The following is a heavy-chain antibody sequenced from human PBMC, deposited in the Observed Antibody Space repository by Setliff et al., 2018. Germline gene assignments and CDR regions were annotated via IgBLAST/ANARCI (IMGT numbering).Heavy chain of an antibody. CDR3: ARDLGYYDIGS. V-gene: IGHV4-59*11. Sequence: PSETLSLTCTVSGGSISSHYWSWIRQPPGKGLEWIGSIYYSGSTNYNPSLKSRVTISVDTSKNQFSLKLSSVTAADTAVYCCARDLGYYDIGSWGQGTLVTVSS. D-gene: IGHD3-22*01. CDR1: GGSISSHY. J-gene: IGHJ1*01. CDR2: IYYSGST.